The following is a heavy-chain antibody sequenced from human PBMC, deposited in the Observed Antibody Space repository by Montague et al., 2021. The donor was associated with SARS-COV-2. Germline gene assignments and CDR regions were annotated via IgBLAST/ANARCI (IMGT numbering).Heavy chain of an antibody. J-gene: IGHJ3*02. CDR2: IYYSGST. V-gene: IGHV4-31*03. Sequence: TLSLTCTVSGGSISSGGYDWSWIRQHPGKGLEWIGYIYYSGSTYYNPCLKSRVTISVDTSKNQFSLKLSSVTAADTAVYYCARAHITMIVVVDAFDIWGQGTMVTVSS. CDR3: ARAHITMIVVVDAFDI. CDR1: GGSISSGGYD. D-gene: IGHD3-22*01.